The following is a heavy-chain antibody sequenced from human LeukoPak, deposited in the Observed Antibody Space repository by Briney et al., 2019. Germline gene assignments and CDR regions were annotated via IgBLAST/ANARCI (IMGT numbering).Heavy chain of an antibody. D-gene: IGHD6-13*01. Sequence: PGRSLRLSCAASGFTFDDYAMHWVRQAPGKGLEWVSAISGSGGSTYYADSVKGRFTISRDNSKNTLYLQMNSLRAEDTAVYYCAKDTLAAAAHWGQGTLVTVSS. CDR1: GFTFDDYA. CDR2: ISGSGGST. J-gene: IGHJ4*02. V-gene: IGHV3-23*01. CDR3: AKDTLAAAAH.